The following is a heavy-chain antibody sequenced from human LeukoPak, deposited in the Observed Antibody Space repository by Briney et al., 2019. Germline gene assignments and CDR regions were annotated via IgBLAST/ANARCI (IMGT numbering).Heavy chain of an antibody. CDR1: GYTFTSYY. Sequence: SCEASGYTFTSYYMHWVRQAPGKGLEWVSSINTSGGNTYYADAVKGRFTISRDNSKNTLYLQINSLIPEDTAVYYGAKVPDDLSYAFDYWGQGTLVTVSS. J-gene: IGHJ4*02. CDR3: AKVPDDLSYAFDY. V-gene: IGHV3-23*01. D-gene: IGHD3-3*01. CDR2: INTSGGNT.